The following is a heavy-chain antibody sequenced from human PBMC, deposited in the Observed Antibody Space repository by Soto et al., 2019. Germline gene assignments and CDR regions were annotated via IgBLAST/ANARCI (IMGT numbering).Heavy chain of an antibody. J-gene: IGHJ4*02. CDR3: ARGLWFGELLKH. V-gene: IGHV4-59*01. D-gene: IGHD3-10*01. CDR1: GGSISSYY. Sequence: QVQLQESGPGLVKPSETLSLTCTVSGGSISSYYWSWIRQPPGKGLEWIGYIYYSGSTNYNPSLTRRDAISVDTSKNQFALKLSYVTAADTAVYYCARGLWFGELLKHWGEGTLVTVSS. CDR2: IYYSGST.